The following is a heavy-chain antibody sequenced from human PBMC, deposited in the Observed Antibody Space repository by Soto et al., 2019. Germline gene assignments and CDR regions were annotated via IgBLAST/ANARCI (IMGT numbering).Heavy chain of an antibody. CDR3: AHRGEGYFDY. V-gene: IGHV4-59*11. J-gene: IGHJ4*02. CDR1: GESISSHY. D-gene: IGHD3-10*01. CDR2: IYYSGNP. Sequence: SETLCLTCTVSGESISSHYWRWIRQPPGKGLEWIGYIYYSGNPTYNPSFKSRVTMSVDRSKNQFSLKLSSVTAADTATYHCAHRGEGYFDYWGQGTLVTVSS.